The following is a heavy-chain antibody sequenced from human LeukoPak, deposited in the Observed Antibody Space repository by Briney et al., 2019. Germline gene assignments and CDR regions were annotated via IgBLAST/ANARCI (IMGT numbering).Heavy chain of an antibody. CDR3: AKDQAVAGLMDV. Sequence: ASVKVSCKASGYSFTGYYMDWVRQAPGQRLEWMGGINPNSGGTNYAQKFQGRVTMTRDTSTSTVYMELSSLRAEDTAVYYCAKDQAVAGLMDVWGKGTTVTISS. V-gene: IGHV1-2*02. CDR1: GYSFTGYY. D-gene: IGHD6-19*01. CDR2: INPNSGGT. J-gene: IGHJ6*04.